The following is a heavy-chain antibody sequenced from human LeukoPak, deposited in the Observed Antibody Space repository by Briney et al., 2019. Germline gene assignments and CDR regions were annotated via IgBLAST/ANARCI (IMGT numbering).Heavy chain of an antibody. V-gene: IGHV4-38-2*01. CDR3: ARQLLHEVTTNTYINY. D-gene: IGHD4-17*01. J-gene: IGHJ4*02. CDR2: IYHSGST. Sequence: SEALSLTCAVSGYSISSGYYWGWIRQPPGKGLEWIGSIYHSGSTYYNPSRKSRVTISVDTSKNQFSLKLSSVTSADTAVYYCARQLLHEVTTNTYINYWAQGTLVTVSS. CDR1: GYSISSGYY.